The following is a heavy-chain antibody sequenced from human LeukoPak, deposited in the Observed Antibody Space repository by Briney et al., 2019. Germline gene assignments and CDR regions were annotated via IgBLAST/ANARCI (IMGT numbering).Heavy chain of an antibody. J-gene: IGHJ3*02. CDR2: IIPILGIA. CDR1: GGTFSSYG. V-gene: IGHV1-69*04. CDR3: ARAGSSGPSDAFDI. Sequence: SVKVSCKASGGTFSSYGISWVRQAPGQGLEWMGRIIPILGIAKYAQKFQGRVTITADKSTSTAHMELSSLRSEDTAVYYCARAGSSGPSDAFDIWGQGTTVTVSS. D-gene: IGHD3-22*01.